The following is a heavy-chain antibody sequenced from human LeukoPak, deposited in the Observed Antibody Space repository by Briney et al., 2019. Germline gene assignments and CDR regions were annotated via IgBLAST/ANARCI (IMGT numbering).Heavy chain of an antibody. CDR2: INWNGGST. CDR3: ARGEDSPFDY. Sequence: GGTLRLSCAASGFTIGGYGMGWVRQAPGKGLEWVSGINWNGGSTGYADFERRRSTISGDNTNNLLHLQIYSMRAEDKALYYCARGEDSPFDYWGQGTLVTVSS. J-gene: IGHJ4*02. D-gene: IGHD2/OR15-2a*01. CDR1: GFTIGGYG. V-gene: IGHV3-20*04.